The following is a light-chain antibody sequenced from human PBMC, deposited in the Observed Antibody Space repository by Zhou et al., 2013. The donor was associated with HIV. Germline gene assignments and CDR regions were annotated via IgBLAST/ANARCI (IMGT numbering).Light chain of an antibody. CDR2: QAS. Sequence: DIQMTQYPSTLSASVGDRVTISCRASQTISNSLAWYQHKPGTAPRLLISQASDLENDVPTRFSGSGSGTTFTFTVSSLQPDDFATYYCQQYVRYGAFGQGTKVEL. CDR1: QTISNS. J-gene: IGKJ1*01. V-gene: IGKV1-5*03. CDR3: QQYVRYGA.